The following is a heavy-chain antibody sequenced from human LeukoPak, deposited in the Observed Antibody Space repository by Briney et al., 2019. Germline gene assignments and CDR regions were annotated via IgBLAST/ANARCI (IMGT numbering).Heavy chain of an antibody. CDR2: INHSGST. CDR1: GGSISSGDYY. V-gene: IGHV4-61*08. J-gene: IGHJ3*02. Sequence: PSETLSLTCTVSGGSISSGDYYWNWIRQPPGKGLEWIGDINHSGSTNYNPSLKSRVTISVDMSKNQFSLKLNSVTAADTAVYFCARRKIDIWGQGTMVTVSS. CDR3: ARRKIDI.